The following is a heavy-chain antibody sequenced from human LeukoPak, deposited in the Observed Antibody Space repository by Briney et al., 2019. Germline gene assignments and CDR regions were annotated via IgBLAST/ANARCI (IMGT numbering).Heavy chain of an antibody. D-gene: IGHD3-22*01. Sequence: GGSLRLSCAVSGITLSNYGMSWVRQAPGKGLEWVAGISDSGGRTNYADSVKGRFTISRDNPKNTLYLQMNSLRAEDTAVYFCAKRGVVIRVILVGFHKEAYYFDSRGQGALVTVSS. CDR2: ISDSGGRT. CDR1: GITLSNYG. CDR3: AKRGVVIRVILVGFHKEAYYFDS. J-gene: IGHJ4*02. V-gene: IGHV3-23*01.